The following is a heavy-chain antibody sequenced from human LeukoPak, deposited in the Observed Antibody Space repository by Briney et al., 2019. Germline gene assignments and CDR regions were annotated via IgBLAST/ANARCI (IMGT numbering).Heavy chain of an antibody. Sequence: SETLSLTCTVSGGSISSSSYYWGWIRQPPGKGLEWIGSIYYSGSTYYDPSLKSRVTISVDTSKNQFSLKLSSVTAADTAVYYWARDNSDRTFDYWGQGTLVTVAS. D-gene: IGHD2-21*02. CDR3: ARDNSDRTFDY. J-gene: IGHJ4*02. V-gene: IGHV4-39*07. CDR1: GGSISSSSYY. CDR2: IYYSGST.